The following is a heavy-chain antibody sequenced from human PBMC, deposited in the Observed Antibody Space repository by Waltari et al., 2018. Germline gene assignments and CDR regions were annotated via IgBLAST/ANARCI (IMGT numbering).Heavy chain of an antibody. CDR3: ASASTMFIQGDY. CDR2: ISDNSNFI. V-gene: IGHV3-21*01. Sequence: EVQLVESGGGLVKPGASLRLSCAASGFASSSYAMIWVRQAPGKGLEWVSSISDNSNFIFYADSVEGRFTISRDNARNSLYLQMNSLRAEDTAIYYCASASTMFIQGDYWGLGTLVTVSS. D-gene: IGHD3-10*02. J-gene: IGHJ4*02. CDR1: GFASSSYA.